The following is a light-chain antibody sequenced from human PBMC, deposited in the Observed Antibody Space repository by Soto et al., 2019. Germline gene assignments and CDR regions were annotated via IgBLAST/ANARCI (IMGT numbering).Light chain of an antibody. V-gene: IGLV2-14*01. Sequence: QSALTQPASVSGSPGQSITISCTGTSSDVGGYNYVSWYQQHPGKAPKLMIYEVSYRPSGVSNRFTASKSGNTASLTISGLRAEDEADYYCSSYTTSSTYVFGTGTKLTVL. CDR1: SSDVGGYNY. CDR3: SSYTTSSTYV. CDR2: EVS. J-gene: IGLJ1*01.